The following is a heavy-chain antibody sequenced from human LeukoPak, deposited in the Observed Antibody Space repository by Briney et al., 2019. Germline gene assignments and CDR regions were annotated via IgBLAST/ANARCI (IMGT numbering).Heavy chain of an antibody. D-gene: IGHD2-2*01. CDR2: ISAYNGNT. CDR1: GYTFTSYG. J-gene: IGHJ5*02. Sequence: ASVKVSCKASGYTFTSYGISWVRQAPGQGLEWMGWISAYNGNTNYAQKLQGRVTMTTDTSTSTAYMELRSLRSDDTAVYYCARGPTQQYQLLVWFDPWGQGTLVTVSS. V-gene: IGHV1-18*01. CDR3: ARGPTQQYQLLVWFDP.